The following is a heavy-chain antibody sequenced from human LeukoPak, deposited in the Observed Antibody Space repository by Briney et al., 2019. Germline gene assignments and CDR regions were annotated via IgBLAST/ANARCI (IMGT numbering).Heavy chain of an antibody. V-gene: IGHV3-23*01. Sequence: GGSLRLPCAASGFIFRNYAMAWVRQAPGKGLEWVSTVSDSGSSTYYADSVKGRFTISRDNSKNTLYLQMNSLRAEDTAVYYCAKDRDDIVVVVAATAPNFDYWGQGTLVTVSS. CDR3: AKDRDDIVVVVAATAPNFDY. J-gene: IGHJ4*02. D-gene: IGHD2-15*01. CDR1: GFIFRNYA. CDR2: VSDSGSST.